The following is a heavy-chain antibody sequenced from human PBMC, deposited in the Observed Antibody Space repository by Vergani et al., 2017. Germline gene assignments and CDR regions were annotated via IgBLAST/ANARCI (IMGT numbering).Heavy chain of an antibody. CDR2: IIPIFGTA. CDR1: GGTFSSYA. Sequence: QVQLVQSGAEVKKPGSSVKVSCKASGGTFSSYAISWVRQAPGQGLEWMGRIIPIFGTANYAQTLQGRVTITADESTSTAYMELSSLRAEDTAVYYCAGARYQLTSTPKGYGMDVWGQGTTVTVSS. J-gene: IGHJ6*02. D-gene: IGHD2-2*01. CDR3: AGARYQLTSTPKGYGMDV. V-gene: IGHV1-69*18.